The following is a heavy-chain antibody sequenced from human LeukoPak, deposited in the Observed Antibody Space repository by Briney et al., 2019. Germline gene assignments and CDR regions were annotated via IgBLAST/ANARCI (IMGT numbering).Heavy chain of an antibody. V-gene: IGHV4-30-2*01. CDR3: ARAGGSYGY. CDR1: GGSISSGGYS. CDR2: IYHSGST. D-gene: IGHD1-26*01. Sequence: PSQTLSLTCAVSGGSISSGGYSWSWIRHPPGKGLEWIGYIYHSGSTYYNPSLKSRVTISVDTSKNQFSLKLSSVTAADTAVYYCARAGGSYGYWGQGTLVTVSS. J-gene: IGHJ4*02.